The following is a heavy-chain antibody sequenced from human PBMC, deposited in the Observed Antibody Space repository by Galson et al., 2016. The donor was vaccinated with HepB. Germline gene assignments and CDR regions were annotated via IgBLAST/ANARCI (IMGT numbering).Heavy chain of an antibody. Sequence: SLRLSCAASGFTFRSYAMNWVRQAPGKGLEWVSSISSSSTYIYYADSVKGRFPISRDNAKNSLYLQMNSLRAEDTAVYYCARADSVFDYWGQGTLVTVSS. V-gene: IGHV3-21*01. J-gene: IGHJ4*02. CDR2: ISSSSTYI. CDR1: GFTFRSYA. CDR3: ARADSVFDY. D-gene: IGHD2-15*01.